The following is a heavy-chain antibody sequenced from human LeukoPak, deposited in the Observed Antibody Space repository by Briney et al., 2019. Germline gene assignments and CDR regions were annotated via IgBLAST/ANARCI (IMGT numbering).Heavy chain of an antibody. CDR2: INHSGST. CDR1: GGSFSGYY. V-gene: IGHV4-34*01. J-gene: IGHJ3*02. CDR3: ARYSGSYYSAFDI. Sequence: SETLSLTCAVYGGSFSGYYWSWIRPPPGKGLEWIGEINHSGSTNYNPSLKSRVTMSVDTSKNQFSLKLSSVTAADTAVYYCARYSGSYYSAFDIWGQGTMVTVSS. D-gene: IGHD1-26*01.